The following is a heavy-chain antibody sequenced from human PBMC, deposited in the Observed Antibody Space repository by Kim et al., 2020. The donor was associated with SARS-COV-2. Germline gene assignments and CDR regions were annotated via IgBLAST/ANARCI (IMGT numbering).Heavy chain of an antibody. V-gene: IGHV3-33*01. CDR1: GFTFSSYG. CDR2: IWYDGSNK. CDR3: ARGYSSSWYSSFDY. Sequence: GALRLSCAASGFTFSSYGMHWVRQAPGKGLEWVAVIWYDGSNKYYADSVKGRFTISRDNSKNTLYLQMNSLRAEDTAVYYCARGYSSSWYSSFDYWGQGTLVTVSS. J-gene: IGHJ4*02. D-gene: IGHD6-13*01.